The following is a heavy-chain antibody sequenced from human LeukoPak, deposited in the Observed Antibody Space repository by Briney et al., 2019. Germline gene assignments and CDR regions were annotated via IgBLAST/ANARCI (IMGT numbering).Heavy chain of an antibody. D-gene: IGHD3-22*01. CDR1: GFTFSSYG. CDR3: ARDSTPYYDSSGYYLDY. V-gene: IGHV3-30*02. J-gene: IGHJ4*02. CDR2: IWYDGSNK. Sequence: GGSLRLSCAASGFTFSSYGMHWVRQAPGKGLEWVAFIWYDGSNKYYADSVKGRFTISRENSKNTLYLQMNSMRAEDTAVHYCARDSTPYYDSSGYYLDYWGQGALVTVSS.